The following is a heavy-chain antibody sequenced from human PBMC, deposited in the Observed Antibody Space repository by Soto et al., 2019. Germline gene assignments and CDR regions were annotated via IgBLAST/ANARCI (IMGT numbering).Heavy chain of an antibody. V-gene: IGHV1-69*02. D-gene: IGHD3-10*01. CDR1: GDTFSSYT. CDR2: TIPILSMS. CDR3: ATSYGSGSQAFDY. Sequence: QVHLVQSGAELKKPGSSVRVSCKASGDTFSSYTINWVRQAPGLGLEWMGRTIPILSMSNYALKFQGRLTITADKSTSPAYMELSSLRSEDTAMYSCATSYGSGSQAFDYWGQGALVTVSS. J-gene: IGHJ4*02.